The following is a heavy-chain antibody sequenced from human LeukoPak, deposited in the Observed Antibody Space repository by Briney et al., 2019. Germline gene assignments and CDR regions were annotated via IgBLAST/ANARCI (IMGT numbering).Heavy chain of an antibody. CDR3: ARDRGITIFGVYYGMDV. D-gene: IGHD3-3*01. V-gene: IGHV1-46*01. J-gene: IGHJ6*02. Sequence: KFQGRVTITRDTSTSTVYMELSSLRSEDTAVYYCARDRGITIFGVYYGMDVWGQGTTVTVSS.